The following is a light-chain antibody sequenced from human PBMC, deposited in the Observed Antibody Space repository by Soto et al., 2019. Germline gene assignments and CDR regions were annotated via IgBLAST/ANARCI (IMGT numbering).Light chain of an antibody. Sequence: QSVLTQPPSVSAAPGQKVTISCSGSSSNIGNNYVSWYQQLPGTAPKLLIYENNKRPSGIPDRFSGSKSGTSATLGITGLQTGDEAHYYCGTWDSSLSSWVFGGGTQLTVL. CDR2: ENN. V-gene: IGLV1-51*02. CDR3: GTWDSSLSSWV. J-gene: IGLJ3*02. CDR1: SSNIGNNY.